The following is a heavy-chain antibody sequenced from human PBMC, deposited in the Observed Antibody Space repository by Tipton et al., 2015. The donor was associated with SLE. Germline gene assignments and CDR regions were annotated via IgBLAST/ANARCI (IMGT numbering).Heavy chain of an antibody. J-gene: IGHJ4*02. D-gene: IGHD6-13*01. CDR3: ATSRAAAGSFYY. V-gene: IGHV3-53*01. CDR2: IYSGGST. CDR1: GFTVSSNY. Sequence: SLRLSCSASGFTVSSNYMGWVRQAPGQGVEWGSVIYSGGSTYYADSVKGRFTISRDNSKNTLYLQINSLRAEHTAVYYCATSRAAAGSFYYWGQGTRVTVSS.